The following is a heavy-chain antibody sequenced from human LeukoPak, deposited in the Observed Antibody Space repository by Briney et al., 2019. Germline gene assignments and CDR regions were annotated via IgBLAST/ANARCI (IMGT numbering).Heavy chain of an antibody. CDR1: NVSINSGGYY. V-gene: IGHV4-31*03. J-gene: IGHJ4*02. D-gene: IGHD3-16*01. CDR3: ARYVLDTLHGHFDY. CDR2: IYYSGST. Sequence: SETLSLTCSVSNVSINSGGYYWSWIRQDPGKGLEWIGNIYYSGSTNYNPSLKSRVTISVDTSANQFSLKLQSVTAADTAVYYCARYVLDTLHGHFDYWGQGTLVTVSS.